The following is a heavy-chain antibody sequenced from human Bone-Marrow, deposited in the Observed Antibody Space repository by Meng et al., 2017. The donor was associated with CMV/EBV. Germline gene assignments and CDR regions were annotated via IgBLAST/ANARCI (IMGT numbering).Heavy chain of an antibody. CDR3: AKDYYFEY. CDR2: ISGGGGST. V-gene: IGHV3-23*01. Sequence: GESLKISCAASGFTFSSYAMTWVRQAPGKGLEWVSAISGGGGSTYYAASVKGRFTVSRDNSKNTLYLQMNSLRAEDTAPYYCAKDYYFEYWGQGALVTVSS. J-gene: IGHJ4*02. CDR1: GFTFSSYA.